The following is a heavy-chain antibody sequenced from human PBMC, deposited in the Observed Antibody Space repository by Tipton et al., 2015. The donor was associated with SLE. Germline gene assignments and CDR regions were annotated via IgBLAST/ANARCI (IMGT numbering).Heavy chain of an antibody. CDR3: ARETSYDVLDF. CDR2: VSYTGIS. V-gene: IGHV4-61*03. Sequence: TLSLTCNVSGGSVSSDNYYWNWIRQSPGKGLEWIGCVSYTGISNYNPSLKSRVTMLLDTSKNHFSLKLSSVIAADTAVYYCARETSYDVLDFWGQGILVTVSS. D-gene: IGHD3-3*01. CDR1: GGSVSSDNYY. J-gene: IGHJ4*02.